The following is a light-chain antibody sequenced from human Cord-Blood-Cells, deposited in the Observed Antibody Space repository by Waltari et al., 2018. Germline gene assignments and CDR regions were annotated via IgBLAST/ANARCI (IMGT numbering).Light chain of an antibody. CDR3: QQLNSYPRT. CDR1: QGISSY. V-gene: IGKV1-9*01. Sequence: DIQLIQSPSFLSASVGDRVTITCRASQGISSYLAWYQQKPGKAPTLLIYAASTLQSGVPSRFSGSGSGTEFTLTISSLQPEDFATYYCQQLNSYPRTFGQGTRLEIK. J-gene: IGKJ5*01. CDR2: AAS.